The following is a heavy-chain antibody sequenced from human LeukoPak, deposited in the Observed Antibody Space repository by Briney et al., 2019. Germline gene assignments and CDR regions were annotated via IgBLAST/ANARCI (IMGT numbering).Heavy chain of an antibody. D-gene: IGHD6-6*01. J-gene: IGHJ4*02. V-gene: IGHV3-30-3*01. Sequence: GGSLRLSCAASGFTFSSYAMHWVRQAPGKGLEWVAVISYDGSNKYYADSVKGRFTISRDNAKNSLYLQMNSLRAEDTAVYYCARGSPENIATRPTILDYWGQGTLVTVSS. CDR1: GFTFSSYA. CDR2: ISYDGSNK. CDR3: ARGSPENIATRPTILDY.